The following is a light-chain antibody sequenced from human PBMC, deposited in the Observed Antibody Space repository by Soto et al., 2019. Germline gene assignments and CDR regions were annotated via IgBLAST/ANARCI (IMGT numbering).Light chain of an antibody. Sequence: EVVLTQSLGTLSLSPGERATLSCRASQSVDSSTLAWYQQKPGQAPRLLISGASKRATGTPDTFSGSGSGTDFTLTISRLEPEDFAVYYCQHFDDSLTFGGGTKVEIK. CDR3: QHFDDSLT. CDR2: GAS. V-gene: IGKV3-20*01. CDR1: QSVDSST. J-gene: IGKJ4*01.